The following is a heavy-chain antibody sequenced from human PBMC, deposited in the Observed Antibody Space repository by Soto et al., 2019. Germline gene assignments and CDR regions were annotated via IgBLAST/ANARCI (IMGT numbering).Heavy chain of an antibody. CDR3: ARSETYSSSSYDY. CDR2: ISSSGSTI. CDR1: GFTFSDYY. V-gene: IGHV3-11*01. J-gene: IGHJ4*02. Sequence: GGSLRLSCAASGFTFSDYYMSWIRQASGKGLEWVSYISSSGSTIYYADSVKGRFTISRDNAKNSLYLQMNSLRAEDTAVYYSARSETYSSSSYDYWGQGTLVTVSS. D-gene: IGHD6-6*01.